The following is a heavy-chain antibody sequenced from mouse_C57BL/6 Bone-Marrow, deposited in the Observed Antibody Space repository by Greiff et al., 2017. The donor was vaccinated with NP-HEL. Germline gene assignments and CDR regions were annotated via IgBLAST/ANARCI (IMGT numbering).Heavy chain of an antibody. CDR1: GFSLTSYG. Sequence: QVQLQQSGPGLVQPSRSLSITCTASGFSLTSYGVHWVRQSPGKGLEWLGVIWRGGSTAYNAAFMSRLSITKDNSKSQVFFKMNSLQADDTAIYYGAKKGGSFYAMDYWGQGTSVTVSS. CDR2: IWRGGST. J-gene: IGHJ4*01. V-gene: IGHV2-5*01. CDR3: AKKGGSFYAMDY. D-gene: IGHD1-1*02.